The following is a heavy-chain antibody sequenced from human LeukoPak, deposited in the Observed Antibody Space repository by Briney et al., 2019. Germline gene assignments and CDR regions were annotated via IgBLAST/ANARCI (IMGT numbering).Heavy chain of an antibody. J-gene: IGHJ4*02. CDR3: ARDWRDFATIYGGFDY. CDR1: GFIFSNYP. Sequence: GGSLRLSCAASGFIFSNYPRHWVRQAPGKGLEWVALISFDGTNEYYADSVKGRFTISRDNSKNTVFLQMNGLTAEDTAVYYCARDWRDFATIYGGFDYWGQGTLVTVSS. D-gene: IGHD3-10*02. CDR2: ISFDGTNE. V-gene: IGHV3-30*01.